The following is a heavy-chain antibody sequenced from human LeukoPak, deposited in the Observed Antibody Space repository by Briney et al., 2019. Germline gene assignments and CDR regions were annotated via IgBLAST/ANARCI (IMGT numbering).Heavy chain of an antibody. CDR3: ARDQLGGSCSSTRCYTSFNS. CDR2: IYSGGRT. V-gene: IGHV3-53*01. CDR1: GFTVSSNY. D-gene: IGHD2-2*02. Sequence: GVSLRLSCAASGFTVSSNYMSWVRQAPGKGLEWVSIIYSGGRTYYADSVKGRFTISRDNSKDTLFLQMNSLRAEDTAVYYCARDQLGGSCSSTRCYTSFNSWGQGTLVTVSS. J-gene: IGHJ5*02.